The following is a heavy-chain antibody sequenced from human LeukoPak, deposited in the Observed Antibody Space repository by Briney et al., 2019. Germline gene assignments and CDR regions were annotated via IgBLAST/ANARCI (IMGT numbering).Heavy chain of an antibody. Sequence: GGSLRLSCAASGFTFSNSWVSWVRQAPGKGLEWVTNMKPDGSEKYYVDSVKGRFTISRDNAKNSLYLQMNSLRAEDTAVYYCARDSAGFDYWGQGALVAVSS. V-gene: IGHV3-7*01. CDR1: GFTFSNSW. CDR2: MKPDGSEK. CDR3: ARDSAGFDY. J-gene: IGHJ4*02. D-gene: IGHD6-13*01.